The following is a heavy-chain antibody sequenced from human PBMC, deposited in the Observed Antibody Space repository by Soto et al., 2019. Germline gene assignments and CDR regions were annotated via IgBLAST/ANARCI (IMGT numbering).Heavy chain of an antibody. D-gene: IGHD1-1*01. CDR2: ISGSGGST. V-gene: IGHV3-23*01. CDR1: GFTFSSYA. Sequence: GGSLRLSCAASGFTFSSYAMSWVRQAPGKGLEWVSAISGSGGSTYYEDSVKGRFSISRDNSKYTLYLQMNSLRAEDTAVYYCAKEKRRVGTVAFDPWGQGTLVTVSS. CDR3: AKEKRRVGTVAFDP. J-gene: IGHJ5*02.